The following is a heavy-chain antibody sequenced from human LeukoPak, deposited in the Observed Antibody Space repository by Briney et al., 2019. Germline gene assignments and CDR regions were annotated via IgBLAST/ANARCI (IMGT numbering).Heavy chain of an antibody. CDR2: TRYDGSNK. J-gene: IGHJ4*02. CDR3: VKDDGTYYLDS. D-gene: IGHD2-21*01. Sequence: GGSLRLSCKASGFTFSSYGMHWVRQAPGKGLQWVAFTRYDGSNKDYADFVNGRFTISGYNSEDMLYLEMNSLSPEDTAVYYCVKDDGTYYLDSWGRGTLVTVST. CDR1: GFTFSSYG. V-gene: IGHV3-30*02.